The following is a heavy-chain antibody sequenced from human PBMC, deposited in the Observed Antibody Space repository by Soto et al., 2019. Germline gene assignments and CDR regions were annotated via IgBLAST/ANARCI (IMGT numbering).Heavy chain of an antibody. CDR1: GFTFSSYA. V-gene: IGHV3-23*01. D-gene: IGHD6-19*01. J-gene: IGHJ3*01. CDR2: INDSDSRT. Sequence: GGSLRLSCAASGFTFSSYAMNWVRQAPGKGLEWVSAINDSDSRTWYADSVKGRFTISRDNSENTLFLQMRSLRAEDTAVYYCAKPYRSGRVRDGFDVWGQGTMVTVSS. CDR3: AKPYRSGRVRDGFDV.